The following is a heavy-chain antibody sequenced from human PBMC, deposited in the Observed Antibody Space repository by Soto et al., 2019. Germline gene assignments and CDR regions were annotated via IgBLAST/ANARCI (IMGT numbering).Heavy chain of an antibody. CDR1: GYTFTSYA. CDR3: AREVASADYFFDY. J-gene: IGHJ4*02. D-gene: IGHD2-21*02. Sequence: QVPLVQSGAEVKKPGASVRVSCRASGYTFTSYAIHWVRQAPGQRLEWMGWINAGNGDTKYSQKFQGRVTITRETSASIAYMELSSLKSEDTALYYCAREVASADYFFDYWGQGTLVTVSS. V-gene: IGHV1-3*01. CDR2: INAGNGDT.